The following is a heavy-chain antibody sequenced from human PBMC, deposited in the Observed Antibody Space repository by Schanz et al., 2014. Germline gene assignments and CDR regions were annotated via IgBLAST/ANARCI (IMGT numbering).Heavy chain of an antibody. D-gene: IGHD3-9*01. Sequence: QVQLVQSGAEVKKPGASVKVSCKASGYTFVSYSMHWVRQAPGQGLEWMGIINPSGGGTNYAQKLQGRVTMTRDTSASTVYMELSSLRSEDTAVYYCATGKGDILTGRYWGQGTLVTVSS. CDR1: GYTFVSYS. CDR2: INPSGGGT. V-gene: IGHV1-46*01. J-gene: IGHJ4*02. CDR3: ATGKGDILTGRY.